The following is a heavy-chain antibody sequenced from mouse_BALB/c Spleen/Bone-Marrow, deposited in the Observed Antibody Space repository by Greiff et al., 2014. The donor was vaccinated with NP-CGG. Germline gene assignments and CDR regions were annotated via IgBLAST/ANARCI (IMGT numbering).Heavy chain of an antibody. V-gene: IGHV2-6-5*01. CDR3: AKQDTTVVVDY. Sequence: GGGITYYNSTLKSRLSISKDSSKSQVFLKMNRLQTDDTAMYYCAKQDTTVVVDYWGQGTTLTVSS. J-gene: IGHJ2*01. CDR2: GGGIT. D-gene: IGHD1-1*01.